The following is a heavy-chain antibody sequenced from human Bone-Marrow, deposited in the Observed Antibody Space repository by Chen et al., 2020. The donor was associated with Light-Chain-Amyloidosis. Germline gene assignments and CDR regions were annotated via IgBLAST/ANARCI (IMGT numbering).Heavy chain of an antibody. CDR1: GFAFSSYA. CDR2: IGGGGGSR. V-gene: IGHV3-23*04. J-gene: IGHJ3*02. Sequence: EVQLVESGGGLLQRGGSLRLPCAASGFAFSSYAMSWVRPAPGNGAEGVGLEWVSSIGGGGGSRYYGASVKCRLSISRDNSKNALLLKMKSLRAEDTAVYYCAKDISYDDILPGYPADAFDIWGQGTMVTVSS. D-gene: IGHD3-9*01. CDR3: AKDISYDDILPGYPADAFDI.